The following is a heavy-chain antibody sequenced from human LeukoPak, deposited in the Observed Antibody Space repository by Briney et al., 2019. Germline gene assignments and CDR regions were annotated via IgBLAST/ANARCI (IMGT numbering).Heavy chain of an antibody. CDR3: ARGHYYDSSGYRALDY. CDR2: INHSGST. D-gene: IGHD3-22*01. Sequence: SETLSLTCAVYGGSFSGYYWSWIRQPPGKGLEWIGGINHSGSTNYNPSLKSRVTISVDTSKNQFSLKLSSVTAADTAVYYCARGHYYDSSGYRALDYWGQGTLVTVSS. J-gene: IGHJ4*02. CDR1: GGSFSGYY. V-gene: IGHV4-34*01.